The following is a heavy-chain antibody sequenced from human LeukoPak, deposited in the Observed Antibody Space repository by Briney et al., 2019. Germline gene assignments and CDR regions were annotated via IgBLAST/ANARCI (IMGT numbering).Heavy chain of an antibody. Sequence: GGSLRLSCAAPGFTFSSYAMSWVRQAPGKGLEWVSAISGSGGSTYYADSVKGRLTISRDNSKNTLYLQMNSLRAEDTAVYYCAKGRDYYDSSGYFDYWGQGTLVTVSS. CDR3: AKGRDYYDSSGYFDY. V-gene: IGHV3-23*01. CDR2: ISGSGGST. CDR1: GFTFSSYA. J-gene: IGHJ4*02. D-gene: IGHD3-22*01.